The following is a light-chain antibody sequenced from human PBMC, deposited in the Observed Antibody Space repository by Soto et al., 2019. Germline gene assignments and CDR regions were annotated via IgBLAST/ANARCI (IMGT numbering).Light chain of an antibody. Sequence: DIQMTQSPSSLSASVGARVTITCRASQSFRRYLNWYQQKPGKAPKLLIYAASILQSGVPSRFSGSESGTDFTLTISSLQPEDFATCYCQQSYSTPLTFGGGTEVEI. CDR3: QQSYSTPLT. CDR2: AAS. CDR1: QSFRRY. J-gene: IGKJ4*01. V-gene: IGKV1-39*01.